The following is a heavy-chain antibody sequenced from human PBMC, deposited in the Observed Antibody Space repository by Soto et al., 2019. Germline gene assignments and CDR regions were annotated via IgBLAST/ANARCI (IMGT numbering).Heavy chain of an antibody. CDR3: ARLVVAGLYYYYGMDV. CDR1: GGSISSGDYY. V-gene: IGHV4-30-4*01. Sequence: QVQLQESGPGLVKPSQTLSLTCTVSGGSISSGDYYWSWIRQPPGKGLEWIGYIYYSGSTYYNPSLKSRVTISVDKSKNQFSLKLSSVTAADTAVYYCARLVVAGLYYYYGMDVWGQGTTVTVSS. J-gene: IGHJ6*02. CDR2: IYYSGST. D-gene: IGHD2-15*01.